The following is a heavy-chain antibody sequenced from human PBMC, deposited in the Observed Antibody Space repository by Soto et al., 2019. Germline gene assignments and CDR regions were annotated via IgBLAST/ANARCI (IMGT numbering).Heavy chain of an antibody. CDR1: GYTFSKFG. D-gene: IGHD3-10*01. CDR2: ITPYDGST. V-gene: IGHV1-18*01. Sequence: QVQLVQSGGEVKKPGASVKVSCKTSGYTFSKFGSSWARQVPGPGLEWVGWITPYDGSTNCAQKLQGRVSLTLDTSTDTAYLELRSLESDDTAVYYCARSGFRTENPDAWGQGTLVTVSS. J-gene: IGHJ5*02. CDR3: ARSGFRTENPDA.